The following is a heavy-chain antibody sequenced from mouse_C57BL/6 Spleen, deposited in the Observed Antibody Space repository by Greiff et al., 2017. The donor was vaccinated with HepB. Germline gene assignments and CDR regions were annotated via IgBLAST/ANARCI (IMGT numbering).Heavy chain of an antibody. V-gene: IGHV1-22*01. CDR2: INPNNGGT. Sequence: EVQLQQSGPELVKPGASVKISCKASGYTFTDYNMHWVKQSHGKSLEWIGYINPNNGGTSYNQKFKGKATLTVNMSSSTAYMQLRSLTSEDSAVYYCARCCYSKLYYAMDYWGQGTSVTVSS. CDR1: GYTFTDYN. J-gene: IGHJ4*01. CDR3: ARCCYSKLYYAMDY. D-gene: IGHD2-5*01.